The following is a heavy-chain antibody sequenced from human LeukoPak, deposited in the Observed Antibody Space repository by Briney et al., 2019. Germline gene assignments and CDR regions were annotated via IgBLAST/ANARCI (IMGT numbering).Heavy chain of an antibody. CDR1: GFTFSSYD. J-gene: IGHJ3*02. D-gene: IGHD2-15*01. V-gene: IGHV3-13*01. Sequence: GGSLRLSCAASGFTFSSYDMHWVRQATGKGLEWVSAIGTAGDTHYPGSVKGRFTISRENAKNSLYLQMNSLRAGDTAVYYCARGEIHCSGGSCYSEPSDDAFDIWGQGTMVTVSS. CDR3: ARGEIHCSGGSCYSEPSDDAFDI. CDR2: IGTAGDT.